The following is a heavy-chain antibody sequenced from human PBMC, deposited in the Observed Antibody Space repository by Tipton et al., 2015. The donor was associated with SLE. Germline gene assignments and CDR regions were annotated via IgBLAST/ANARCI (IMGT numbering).Heavy chain of an antibody. CDR1: GGSFSGYY. Sequence: TLSLTCAVYGGSFSGYYWSWIRQPPGKGLEWIGAINHSGSTNYNPSLKSRVTISVDTSNNQFSLKLSSVTAADTAVYYCAHSTIFGVVPRGWYNPWSQVTLVTASS. J-gene: IGHJ5*02. CDR3: AHSTIFGVVPRGWYNP. D-gene: IGHD3-3*01. CDR2: INHSGST. V-gene: IGHV4-34*01.